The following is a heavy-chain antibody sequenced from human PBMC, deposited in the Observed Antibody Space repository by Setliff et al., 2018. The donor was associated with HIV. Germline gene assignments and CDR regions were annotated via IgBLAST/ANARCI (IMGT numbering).Heavy chain of an antibody. D-gene: IGHD2-2*01. CDR1: GGSLSGYH. CDR2: INHSGST. Sequence: LSLTCAVYGGSLSGYHWSWIRQSPEKGLEWIGEINHSGSTNYNPSLKSRVTMSVDTSKDQFSLKLSSVTAADTAVYYCARGVHSTDAFDIWGQGTMVTVSS. J-gene: IGHJ3*02. CDR3: ARGVHSTDAFDI. V-gene: IGHV4-34*01.